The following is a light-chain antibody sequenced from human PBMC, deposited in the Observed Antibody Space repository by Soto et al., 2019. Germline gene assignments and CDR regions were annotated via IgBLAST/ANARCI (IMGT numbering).Light chain of an antibody. CDR2: GAS. CDR3: VQDGSSPRT. CDR1: QSVSSGY. J-gene: IGKJ4*01. V-gene: IGKV3-20*01. Sequence: EIVLTQSPGTLSLSPGERATLSCRASQSVSSGYLAWYQQKPGQAPRHLIYGASSRATGIPDRFSGSGSVADFTLTISRLEPEDLAVYYCVQDGSSPRTFGRGTKVEIK.